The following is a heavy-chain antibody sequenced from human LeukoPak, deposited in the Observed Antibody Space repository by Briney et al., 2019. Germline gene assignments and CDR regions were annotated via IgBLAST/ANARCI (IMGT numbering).Heavy chain of an antibody. J-gene: IGHJ4*02. CDR2: INPNSGGT. V-gene: IGHV1-2*02. Sequence: ASVKVSCKASGYTFTGYYMHWVRQAPGQGLEWMAWINPNSGGTNYAQKFQGRFTMTRDTSISTAYMELSRLSSDDPAVYYCARSSREYLLPAWRVWGQGTLVTVSS. CDR3: ARSSREYLLPAWRV. CDR1: GYTFTGYY. D-gene: IGHD2-2*01.